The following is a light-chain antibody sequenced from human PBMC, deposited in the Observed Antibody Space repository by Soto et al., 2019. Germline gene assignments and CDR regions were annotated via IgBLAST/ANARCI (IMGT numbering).Light chain of an antibody. CDR2: AAS. J-gene: IGKJ1*01. V-gene: IGKV1-39*01. Sequence: DLQMTPSPSSLSASVGDRVSVTCRASQSISTFLNWYQQRPGEAPKLLIYAASSLHSGVPSRFSGSGSGADFTLTIGSLQPEDFATYYCQQSYTTPRTFGQGTKVEVK. CDR1: QSISTF. CDR3: QQSYTTPRT.